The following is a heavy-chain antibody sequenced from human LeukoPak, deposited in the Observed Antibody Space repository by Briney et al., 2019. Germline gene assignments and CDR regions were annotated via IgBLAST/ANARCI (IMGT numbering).Heavy chain of an antibody. Sequence: ASVKASCKASSYTFTSYGISWVRQAPGQGLEWMGWISAYNGNTNYAQKLQGRVTMTTDTSTSTAYMELRSLRSDDTAVYYCARGQGRSAAAVRFDPWGQGTLVTVSS. CDR1: SYTFTSYG. J-gene: IGHJ5*02. V-gene: IGHV1-18*01. CDR3: ARGQGRSAAAVRFDP. D-gene: IGHD6-13*01. CDR2: ISAYNGNT.